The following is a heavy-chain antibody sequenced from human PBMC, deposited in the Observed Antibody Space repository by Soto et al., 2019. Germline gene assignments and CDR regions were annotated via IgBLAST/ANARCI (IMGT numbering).Heavy chain of an antibody. CDR3: VKDRTYASSWGAFDI. CDR1: GFTFDDYA. CDR2: ISWNSGSI. Sequence: EVQLVESGGGLVQPGRSLRLSCAASGFTFDDYAMHWVRQAPGKGLEWVSVISWNSGSIGYVDSVKGRFTISRDNAKNSLHLQMNSLRAEDTALYYCVKDRTYASSWGAFDIWGQGTMVTVSS. J-gene: IGHJ3*02. D-gene: IGHD3-16*01. V-gene: IGHV3-9*01.